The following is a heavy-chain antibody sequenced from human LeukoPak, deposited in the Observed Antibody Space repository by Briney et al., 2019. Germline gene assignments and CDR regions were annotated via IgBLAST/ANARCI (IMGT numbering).Heavy chain of an antibody. CDR2: INHSGST. Sequence: PSETLSLTCAVYGGSFSGYYWSWIRQPPGKGLEWIGEINHSGSTNYNPSLKSRVTISVDTSKNQFSLKLSSVTAADTAVYYCARPGGLVEYFQHWGQGTLVTVSP. CDR3: ARPGGLVEYFQH. CDR1: GGSFSGYY. D-gene: IGHD3/OR15-3a*01. J-gene: IGHJ1*01. V-gene: IGHV4-34*01.